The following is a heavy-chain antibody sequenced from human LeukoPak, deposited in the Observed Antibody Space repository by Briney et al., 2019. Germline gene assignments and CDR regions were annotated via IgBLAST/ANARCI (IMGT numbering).Heavy chain of an antibody. CDR1: GGSFSGYY. J-gene: IGHJ5*02. CDR2: INHSGST. V-gene: IGHV4-34*01. D-gene: IGHD6-13*01. Sequence: SETLSLTCAVYGGSFSGYYWSWIRQPPGKGLEWIGEINHSGSTNYNPSLKSRVTISVDTSKNQSSLKLSSVTAADTAVYYCARQVISSWYLWNWFDPWGQGTLVTVSS. CDR3: ARQVISSWYLWNWFDP.